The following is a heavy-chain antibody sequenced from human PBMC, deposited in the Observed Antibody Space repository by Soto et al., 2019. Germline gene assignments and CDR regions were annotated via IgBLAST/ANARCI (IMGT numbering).Heavy chain of an antibody. CDR2: INHSGST. Sequence: SETLSLTCAVYGGSFSGYYWSWIRQPPGKGLEWIGEINHSGSTNYNPSPKSRVTISVDTSKNQFSLKLSSVTAADTAVYYCAREMTTVTTGLYYYYYYYMDVWGKGTTVTVSS. D-gene: IGHD4-4*01. J-gene: IGHJ6*03. V-gene: IGHV4-34*01. CDR3: AREMTTVTTGLYYYYYYYMDV. CDR1: GGSFSGYY.